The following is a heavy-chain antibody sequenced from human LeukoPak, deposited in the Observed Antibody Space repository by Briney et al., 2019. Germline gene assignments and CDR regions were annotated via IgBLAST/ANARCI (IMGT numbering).Heavy chain of an antibody. J-gene: IGHJ6*02. CDR2: TSYDGSNK. D-gene: IGHD2-15*01. CDR1: GFTFRSYA. Sequence: GGSLRLSCAASGFTFRSYAMHWGRQALGKGLEWVAVTSYDGSNKYYADSVKGRFTISRDNSKTMLYLQMSSLRTEDTAVYYCAREICYGLDIWGQGTTVTVSS. CDR3: AREICYGLDI. V-gene: IGHV3-30-3*01.